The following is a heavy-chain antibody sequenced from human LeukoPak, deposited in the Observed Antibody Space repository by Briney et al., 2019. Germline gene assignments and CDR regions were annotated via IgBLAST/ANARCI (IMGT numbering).Heavy chain of an antibody. V-gene: IGHV4-4*07. CDR1: GGSISSYY. CDR2: IYTSGST. Sequence: SETLSLTCTVSGGSISSYYWSWIRQPAGKGLEWIGRIYTSGSTNYNPSLKGRVTMSVDTSKNQFSLKLSSVTAADTAVYCCARDRAHIAVAGSANVFDYWGQGTLVTVSS. J-gene: IGHJ4*02. CDR3: ARDRAHIAVAGSANVFDY. D-gene: IGHD6-19*01.